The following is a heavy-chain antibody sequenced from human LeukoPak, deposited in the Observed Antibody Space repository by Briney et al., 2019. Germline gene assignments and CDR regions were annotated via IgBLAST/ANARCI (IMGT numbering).Heavy chain of an antibody. D-gene: IGHD4-11*01. CDR1: GFTFSDYY. CDR2: ISSSGSTI. J-gene: IGHJ5*02. CDR3: ARYSNYYNWFDL. Sequence: GGSLRLSCAASGFTFSDYYMSWLRQAPGKGLEWVSYISSSGSTIYYADAVKGRFTISRDNAKNSLYLQMHSLRAEDTAVYYCARYSNYYNWFDLWGQGTGVSVST. V-gene: IGHV3-11*04.